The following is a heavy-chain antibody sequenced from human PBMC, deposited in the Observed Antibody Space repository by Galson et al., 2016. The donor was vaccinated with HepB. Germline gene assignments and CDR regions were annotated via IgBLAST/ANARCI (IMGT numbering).Heavy chain of an antibody. V-gene: IGHV3-7*01. D-gene: IGHD2-15*01. J-gene: IGHJ4*02. Sequence: SLRLSCAASGFMFSSYAMHWVRQAPGNGPEWVANINQGGSQTFYADSVKGRFTISRDNSKNTLYLQMNSLRAEDSALYYCAREVTYCSGGGCYYFDYWGQGTLVTVSS. CDR1: GFMFSSYA. CDR3: AREVTYCSGGGCYYFDY. CDR2: INQGGSQT.